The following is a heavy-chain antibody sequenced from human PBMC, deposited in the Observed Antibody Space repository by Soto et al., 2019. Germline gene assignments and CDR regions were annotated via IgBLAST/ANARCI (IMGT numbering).Heavy chain of an antibody. V-gene: IGHV4-59*01. CDR2: IYYSGST. CDR1: GGSISSYY. CDR3: ARRVCTSCYSDDWFDP. J-gene: IGHJ5*02. Sequence: SETLSLTCTVSGGSISSYYWSWIRQPPGKGLEWIGYIYYSGSTNYNPSLKSRVTISVDTSKNQFSLKLSSVTAADTAVYYCARRVCTSCYSDDWFDPWGQGTLVTVSS. D-gene: IGHD2-2*02.